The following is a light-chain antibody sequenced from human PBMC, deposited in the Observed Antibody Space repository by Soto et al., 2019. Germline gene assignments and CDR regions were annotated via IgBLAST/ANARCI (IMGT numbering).Light chain of an antibody. J-gene: IGLJ2*01. CDR2: DVS. CDR1: SSDVGGYNY. CDR3: SSYTSTSTVV. V-gene: IGLV2-14*01. Sequence: QSALTQPASVSGSPGQSISISCTGTSSDVGGYNYVSWYQQHPGKAPKLMIYDVSNRPSGVSNRFSASKSVNTASLTISGLQAEDEADYYCSSYTSTSTVVFGGGTKVTVL.